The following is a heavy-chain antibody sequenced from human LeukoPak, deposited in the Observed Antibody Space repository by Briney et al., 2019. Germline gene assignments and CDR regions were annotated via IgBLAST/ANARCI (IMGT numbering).Heavy chain of an antibody. CDR1: GFTFSGSG. J-gene: IGHJ4*02. Sequence: PGGSLRLSCAASGFTFSGSGMHWVRQAPGKGLEWVTFIRYDGSNKYYTASVKGRFTISRDNSKNTLYLQMDSLRAGDTAVYYCARDYDFWSGYYSPTRGYFGYWGQGTLVTVSS. CDR2: IRYDGSNK. V-gene: IGHV3-30*02. CDR3: ARDYDFWSGYYSPTRGYFGY. D-gene: IGHD3-3*01.